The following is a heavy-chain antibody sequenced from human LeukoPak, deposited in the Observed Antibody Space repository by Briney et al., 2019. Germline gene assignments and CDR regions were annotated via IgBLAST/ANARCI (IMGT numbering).Heavy chain of an antibody. J-gene: IGHJ2*01. CDR1: GGSISSYY. Sequence: SSETLSLTCTVSGGSISSYYWSWIRQPPGKGLEWIGYIYYSGSTNYNPSLKSRVTISVDTSKNQFSLKLSSVTAADTAVYYCAETNYDILTGSNWYFDLWGRGTLVTVSS. CDR2: IYYSGST. CDR3: AETNYDILTGSNWYFDL. D-gene: IGHD3-9*01. V-gene: IGHV4-59*12.